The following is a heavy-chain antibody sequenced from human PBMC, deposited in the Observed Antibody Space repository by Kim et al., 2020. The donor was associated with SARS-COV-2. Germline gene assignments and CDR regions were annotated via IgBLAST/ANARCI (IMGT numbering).Heavy chain of an antibody. D-gene: IGHD2-15*01. J-gene: IGHJ5*02. CDR2: MNPNSGNT. CDR1: GYTFTSYD. V-gene: IGHV1-8*01. Sequence: ASVKVSCKASGYTFTSYDINWVRQATGQGLEWMGWMNPNSGNTGYAQKFQGRVTMTRNTSISTAYMELSSLRSEDTAVYYCARAGGPVRYCSGGSCYSLYWFDPWGQGTLVTVSS. CDR3: ARAGGPVRYCSGGSCYSLYWFDP.